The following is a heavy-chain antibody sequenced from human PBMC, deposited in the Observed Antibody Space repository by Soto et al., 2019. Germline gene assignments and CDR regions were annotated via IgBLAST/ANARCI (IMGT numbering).Heavy chain of an antibody. Sequence: EVQLVESGGGLVQPGGSLRLSCVASGFTFSSFGMNWVRQAPGKGLEWVSYISTGSSARFYADSVKGRFTISRDNAKKSLFLQMNSLRAEDTAMYYCARGFYDDSSYYPSYNWLDPWGQGTLVTVSS. D-gene: IGHD3-22*01. CDR3: ARGFYDDSSYYPSYNWLDP. J-gene: IGHJ5*02. CDR1: GFTFSSFG. CDR2: ISTGSSAR. V-gene: IGHV3-48*01.